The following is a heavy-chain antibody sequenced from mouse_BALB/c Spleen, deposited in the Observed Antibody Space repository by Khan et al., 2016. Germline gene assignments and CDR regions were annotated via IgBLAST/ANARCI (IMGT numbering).Heavy chain of an antibody. D-gene: IGHD1-1*01. V-gene: IGHV1S50*01. CDR2: IFPGDDFT. Sequence: QVQLQQSGAELVQPGASVKLSCKTSGYTFTSYDINWVRQRPEQGLEWIGWIFPGDDFTRYNEKFKGKATLTTDKSSSTAYMQLSRLTSGDSAVYFCARETVVSPYYFDYWGQGTTLTVSS. J-gene: IGHJ2*01. CDR1: GYTFTSYD. CDR3: ARETVVSPYYFDY.